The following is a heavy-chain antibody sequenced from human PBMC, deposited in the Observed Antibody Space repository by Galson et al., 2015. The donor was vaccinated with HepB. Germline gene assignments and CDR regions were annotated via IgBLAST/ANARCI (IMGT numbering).Heavy chain of an antibody. J-gene: IGHJ5*02. CDR2: INHSGST. CDR1: GGSFSGYY. D-gene: IGHD3-3*01. Sequence: SLTCAVYGGSFSGYYWSWIRQPPGKGLEWIGEINHSGSTNYNPSLKSRVTISVDTSKNQFSLKLSSVTAADTAVYYCARGLSYDFWSGYPNWFDPWGQGTLVTASS. V-gene: IGHV4-34*01. CDR3: ARGLSYDFWSGYPNWFDP.